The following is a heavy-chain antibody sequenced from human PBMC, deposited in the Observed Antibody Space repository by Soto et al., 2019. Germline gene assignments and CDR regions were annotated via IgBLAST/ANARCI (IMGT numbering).Heavy chain of an antibody. CDR2: INHLGSI. V-gene: IGHV4-34*01. D-gene: IGHD2-21*01. J-gene: IGHJ6*03. CDR1: GGSLSDYF. CDR3: ARGGISHWAYFYYMDG. Sequence: SETLSLTCVVSGGSLSDYFWSWIRQPPGTALEWIGEINHLGSINYNPSLKSRVTMSVDTSKNQFSLTLNSVTAADTATYYCARGGISHWAYFYYMDGWDRGTTVTVSS.